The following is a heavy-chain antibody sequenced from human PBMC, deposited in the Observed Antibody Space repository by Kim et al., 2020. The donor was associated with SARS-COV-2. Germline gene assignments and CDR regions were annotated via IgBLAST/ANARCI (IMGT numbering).Heavy chain of an antibody. CDR3: AREGYSYCYPYYYGMDV. CDR1: GFTFSSYW. CDR2: IKEDGSEK. J-gene: IGHJ6*02. D-gene: IGHD5-18*01. V-gene: IGHV3-7*01. Sequence: GGSLRLSCAASGFTFSSYWMSWVRQAPGKGLEWVANIKEDGSEKYYVDSVKGRCTISRDNAKNSLYLQMNSLRAEDTAVYYCAREGYSYCYPYYYGMDVWGQGTTVTVSS.